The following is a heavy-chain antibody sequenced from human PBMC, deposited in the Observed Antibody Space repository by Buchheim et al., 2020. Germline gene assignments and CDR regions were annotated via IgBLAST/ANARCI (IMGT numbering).Heavy chain of an antibody. CDR1: GFAFSSHS. D-gene: IGHD3-22*01. V-gene: IGHV3-48*02. CDR3: ARTGDSTGYYIYFKY. J-gene: IGHJ4*02. CDR2: ISSSGTTI. Sequence: EGQLVESGGGLAQPGGSLRLSCAASGFAFSSHSMNWVRQAPGKGPEWVSYISSSGTTIYYADSVKGRFTISRDNAKNSLYLQMNSLRDEDTAVYYCARTGDSTGYYIYFKYWGRGTL.